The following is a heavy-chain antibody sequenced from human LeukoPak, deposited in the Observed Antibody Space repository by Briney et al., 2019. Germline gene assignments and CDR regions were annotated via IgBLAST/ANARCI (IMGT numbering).Heavy chain of an antibody. CDR2: ISSSSLYI. CDR1: GFTLSSYS. D-gene: IGHD1-26*01. J-gene: IGHJ6*03. CDR3: ARDPYSGNYGTYYYYYMDV. Sequence: PGGSLRLSCAVSGFTLSSYSMKWVRQAPGKGLEWVSSISSSSLYIYYGDSVKGRFTISRDNAKHSVYLQMNRLRAEDTAVYYCARDPYSGNYGTYYYYYMDVWGKGTTVTISS. V-gene: IGHV3-21*01.